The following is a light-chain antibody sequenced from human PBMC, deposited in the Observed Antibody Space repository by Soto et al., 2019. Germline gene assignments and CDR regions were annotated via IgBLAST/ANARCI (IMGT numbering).Light chain of an antibody. V-gene: IGKV3-11*01. CDR1: QSLNSY. CDR2: DAS. J-gene: IGKJ4*01. Sequence: EIVWTQSPATLSLSPGERATLSCRASQSLNSYLAWFQQKPGQAPRLLIYDASNRATDIPARFSGSGSGTDFTLTISSLEPADFAVYYCQQRRDWPLTFGGGTRVEIK. CDR3: QQRRDWPLT.